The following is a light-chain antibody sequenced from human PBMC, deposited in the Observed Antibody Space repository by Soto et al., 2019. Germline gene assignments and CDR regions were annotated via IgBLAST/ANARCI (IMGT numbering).Light chain of an antibody. CDR3: QQYGSSLIT. J-gene: IGKJ5*01. Sequence: EIVLTQSPGTLSLSPGERATLSCRASQSVSSSSLAWYQHKPGQAPRLLIYGTSSRATGIPDRFSGSGSGTDFTLTISRLEPEDFAVYYCQQYGSSLITFGQGTRLEIK. V-gene: IGKV3-20*01. CDR1: QSVSSSS. CDR2: GTS.